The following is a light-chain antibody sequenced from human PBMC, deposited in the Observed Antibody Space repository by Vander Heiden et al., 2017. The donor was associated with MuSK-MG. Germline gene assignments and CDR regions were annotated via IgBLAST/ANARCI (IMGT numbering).Light chain of an antibody. CDR2: GAS. V-gene: IGKV3-15*01. CDR3: QQYDNWPPLT. CDR1: QSVSSN. J-gene: IGKJ4*01. Sequence: SPATLSVSPGERATLSCRASQSVSSNLAWYQQKPGQAPRLLIYGASTRATGIPARFSGSGSGTEFTLTISSLQSEDFAVYYCQQYDNWPPLTFGGRTKVEIK.